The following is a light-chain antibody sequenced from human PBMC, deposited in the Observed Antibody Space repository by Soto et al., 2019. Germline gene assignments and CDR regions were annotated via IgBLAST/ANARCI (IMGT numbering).Light chain of an antibody. Sequence: DIQLTQSPSTLSASVGDRVTITCRASQSISSWLAWYQQRPGKAPKLLISKASNLESGVPSRFSGSGSGTEFSLTINSLQPDDFAIYYCQQYDDYCTFGPGTRVDVK. V-gene: IGKV1-5*03. CDR3: QQYDDYCT. J-gene: IGKJ3*01. CDR2: KAS. CDR1: QSISSW.